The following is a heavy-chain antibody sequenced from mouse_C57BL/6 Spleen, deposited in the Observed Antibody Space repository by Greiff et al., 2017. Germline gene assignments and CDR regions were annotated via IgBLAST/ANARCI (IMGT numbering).Heavy chain of an antibody. Sequence: QVTLKVSGPGILQSSQTLSLTCSFSGFSLSTSGMGVSWIRQPSGKGLEWLAHIYWDDDKRYNPSMKSRLTISKDTSRNQVFLKITSVDTADTATYYCARHTTVVATPYWYFDVWGTGTTVTVSS. D-gene: IGHD1-1*01. CDR1: GFSLSTSGMG. J-gene: IGHJ1*03. CDR2: IYWDDDK. V-gene: IGHV8-12*01. CDR3: ARHTTVVATPYWYFDV.